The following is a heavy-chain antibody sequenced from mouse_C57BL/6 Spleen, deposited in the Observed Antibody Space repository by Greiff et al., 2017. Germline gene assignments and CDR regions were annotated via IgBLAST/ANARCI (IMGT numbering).Heavy chain of an antibody. V-gene: IGHV1-53*01. CDR1: GYTFTSYW. Sequence: QVQLQQPGTELVKPGASVKLSCKASGYTFTSYWMHWVKQRPGQGLEWIGNINPSNGGTNYNEKFKSKATLTVDKSSSTAYMQLSSLTSEDSAVYYDARSRYGNYKYFDYWGQGTTLTVSS. D-gene: IGHD2-10*02. CDR3: ARSRYGNYKYFDY. CDR2: INPSNGGT. J-gene: IGHJ2*01.